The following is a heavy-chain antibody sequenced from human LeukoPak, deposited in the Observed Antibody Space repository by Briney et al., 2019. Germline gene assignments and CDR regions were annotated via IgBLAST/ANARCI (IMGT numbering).Heavy chain of an antibody. D-gene: IGHD3-10*01. CDR3: ARTYYGSGSYYRPYYYYMDV. Sequence: GASVKVSCKASGYTFTSYDINWVRQATGQGLEWMGWMNPNSGNTGYAQKFQGRVTMTRNTSISTAYMELSSLRSEDTAVYYCARTYYGSGSYYRPYYYYMDVWGKATTVTVSS. CDR1: GYTFTSYD. J-gene: IGHJ6*03. CDR2: MNPNSGNT. V-gene: IGHV1-8*01.